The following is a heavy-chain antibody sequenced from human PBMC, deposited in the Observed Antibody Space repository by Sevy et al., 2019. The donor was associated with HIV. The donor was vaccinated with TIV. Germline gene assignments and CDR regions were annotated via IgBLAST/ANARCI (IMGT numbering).Heavy chain of an antibody. J-gene: IGHJ4*02. CDR1: GGTFSSYA. CDR2: IIPIFGTA. D-gene: IGHD3-22*01. Sequence: ASVKVSCKASGGTFSSYAISWVRQAPGHGLEWMGGIIPIFGTANYAQKFQGRVTITAEESTSTAYMELSSLRSEDTAVYYGARDSFPDYDSSGYFDYWGQGTLVTVSS. CDR3: ARDSFPDYDSSGYFDY. V-gene: IGHV1-69*13.